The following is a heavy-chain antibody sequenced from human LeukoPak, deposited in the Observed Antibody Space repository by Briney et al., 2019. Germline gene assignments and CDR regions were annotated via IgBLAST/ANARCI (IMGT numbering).Heavy chain of an antibody. CDR2: IYSSGNT. D-gene: IGHD1-26*01. Sequence: SETLSLTCTFSGASISSNNYYWGGVRQPPGKGLEWIGNIYSSGNTYYNASLKSRVTIYIDTSKNQFSLNLSSVTAADTAVYYCAKSGGSGLIDYWGQGTLVTVSS. J-gene: IGHJ4*02. V-gene: IGHV4-39*01. CDR3: AKSGGSGLIDY. CDR1: GASISSNNYY.